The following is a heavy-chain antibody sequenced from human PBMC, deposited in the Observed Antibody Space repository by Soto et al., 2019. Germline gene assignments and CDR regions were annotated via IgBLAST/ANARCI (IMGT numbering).Heavy chain of an antibody. CDR2: ISAYNGNT. J-gene: IGHJ3*02. CDR1: GYTFTGYY. D-gene: IGHD3-10*01. CDR3: ARGMGHDAFDI. Sequence: GASVKVSCKASGYTFTGYYMHWVLQAPGQGLEWMGWISAYNGNTNYAQKLQGRVTMTTDTSTSTAYMELRSLRSDDTAVYYCARGMGHDAFDIWGQGTMVTVSS. V-gene: IGHV1-18*04.